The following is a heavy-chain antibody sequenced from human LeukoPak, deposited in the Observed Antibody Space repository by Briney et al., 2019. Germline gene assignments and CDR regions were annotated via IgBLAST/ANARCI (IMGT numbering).Heavy chain of an antibody. Sequence: GSLRLSCAASGFTFSSYAMSWVRQAPGKGLEWVSAISGSGDGAYYADSVKGRFTISRDNSKNTLYLQMSSLRAEDTAVYYCTKDPLIGSSHWGQGTLVTVSS. D-gene: IGHD1-26*01. J-gene: IGHJ4*02. V-gene: IGHV3-23*01. CDR3: TKDPLIGSSH. CDR1: GFTFSSYA. CDR2: ISGSGDGA.